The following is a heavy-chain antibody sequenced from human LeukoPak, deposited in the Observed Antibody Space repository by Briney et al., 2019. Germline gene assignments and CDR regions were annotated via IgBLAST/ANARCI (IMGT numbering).Heavy chain of an antibody. J-gene: IGHJ4*02. Sequence: GGSLRLSCAASGFTFSNAWMSWVRQAPGKGLEWVGRIKSKTDGGTTDYAAPVNGRFTVSRDDSKNTLYLQMNSLKTEDTAVYYCTTAPMIVGADYWGQGTLVTVSS. D-gene: IGHD3-22*01. CDR2: IKSKTDGGTT. V-gene: IGHV3-15*01. CDR3: TTAPMIVGADY. CDR1: GFTFSNAW.